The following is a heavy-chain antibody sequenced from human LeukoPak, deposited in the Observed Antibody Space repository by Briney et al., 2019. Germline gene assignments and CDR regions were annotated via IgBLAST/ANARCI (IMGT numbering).Heavy chain of an antibody. CDR3: ARSKRVVVTAIRNYYYYYYMDV. CDR1: GYTFTGYY. CDR2: INPNSGGT. J-gene: IGHJ6*03. D-gene: IGHD2-21*02. V-gene: IGHV1-2*02. Sequence: ASVKVSCKASGYTFTGYYMHWVRQAPGQGLEWMGWINPNSGGTNYAQKFQGRVTMTRDTSISTAYMELSSLRSEDTAVYYCARSKRVVVTAIRNYYYYYYMDVWGKGTTVTISS.